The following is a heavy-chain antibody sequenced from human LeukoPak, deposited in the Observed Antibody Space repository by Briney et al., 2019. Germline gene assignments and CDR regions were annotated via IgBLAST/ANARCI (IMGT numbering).Heavy chain of an antibody. CDR3: AKDRPLYAH. V-gene: IGHV3-7*03. Sequence: GGSLRLSCAASGFTFRSYWMSWVRQAPGKGLEWVANIKQDGSEKYYVDSVKGRFTISRDNAKNSLYLQMNSLRAEDTAVYYCAKDRPLYAHWGQGTLVTVSS. J-gene: IGHJ1*01. D-gene: IGHD2-2*01. CDR1: GFTFRSYW. CDR2: IKQDGSEK.